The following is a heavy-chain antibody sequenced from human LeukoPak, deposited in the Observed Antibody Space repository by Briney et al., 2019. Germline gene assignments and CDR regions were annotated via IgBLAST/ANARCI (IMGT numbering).Heavy chain of an antibody. J-gene: IGHJ4*02. CDR1: GFPFSSYG. V-gene: IGHV3-33*06. CDR2: IWSVGGAE. CDR3: AKRSYDYGDYCEDY. D-gene: IGHD4-17*01. Sequence: GGSLRLSCVASGFPFSSYGMHWVRQAPGKGLEWVAVIWSVGGAEYYADSVKGRFTISRDNSKNMLFLQMNSLRAEDTAVYYCAKRSYDYGDYCEDYWGQGTLVTVSS.